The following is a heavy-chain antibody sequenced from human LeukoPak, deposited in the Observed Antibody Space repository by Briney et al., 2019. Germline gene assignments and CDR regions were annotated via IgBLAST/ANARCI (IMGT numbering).Heavy chain of an antibody. CDR1: GLTFSSYG. D-gene: IGHD2-2*01. CDR2: ISYDGTIR. V-gene: IGHV3-30*18. J-gene: IGHJ5*02. Sequence: GGSLRLSCAASGLTFSSYGMHWVRQAPGKGLEWVAVISYDGTIRNYAGSVKGRFTISRDNSKNTLYLQMNSLTAEDTAQYYCAKGGCSSTTCYLANPWGQGTLVTVSS. CDR3: AKGGCSSTTCYLANP.